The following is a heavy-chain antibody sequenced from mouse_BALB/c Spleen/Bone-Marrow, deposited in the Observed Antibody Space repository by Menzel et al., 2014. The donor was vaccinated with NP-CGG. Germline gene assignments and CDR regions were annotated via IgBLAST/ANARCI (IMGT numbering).Heavy chain of an antibody. Sequence: QVQLKESGAELARPGASVKLSCKASGYTFTSYWMQWVKQRPGQGLEWIGAIYPGDGDTTYTQKFKGKATLTADKSSSTAYMQLRSLASEDSAVYYCARGAPFDYWGQGTTLTVSS. J-gene: IGHJ2*01. CDR2: IYPGDGDT. V-gene: IGHV1-87*01. CDR3: ARGAPFDY. CDR1: GYTFTSYW.